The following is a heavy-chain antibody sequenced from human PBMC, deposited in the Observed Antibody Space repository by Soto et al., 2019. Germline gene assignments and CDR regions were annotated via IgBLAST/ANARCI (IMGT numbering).Heavy chain of an antibody. D-gene: IGHD3-22*01. J-gene: IGHJ4*02. V-gene: IGHV3-7*01. CDR3: ARVTMIVVVITTFQFDY. Sequence: VGSLRLSCAASGFTFSSYWMSWVRQAPGKGLEWVANIKQDGSEKYYVDSVKGRFTISRDNAKNSLYLQMNSLRAEDTAVYYCARVTMIVVVITTFQFDYWGQGTLVTVSS. CDR1: GFTFSSYW. CDR2: IKQDGSEK.